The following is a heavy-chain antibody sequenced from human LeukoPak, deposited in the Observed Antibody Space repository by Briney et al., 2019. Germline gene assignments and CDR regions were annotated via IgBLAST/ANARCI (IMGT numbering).Heavy chain of an antibody. J-gene: IGHJ3*02. CDR3: ARGYYYDTLNDAFDI. V-gene: IGHV1-69*13. Sequence: GASVKVSCKASGFTFTSSAMQWVRQARGQRLEWMGGIIPIFGTANYAQKFQGRVTITADESTSTAYMELSSLRSEDTAVYYCARGYYYDTLNDAFDIWGQGTMVTVSS. CDR2: IIPIFGTA. D-gene: IGHD3-22*01. CDR1: GFTFTSSA.